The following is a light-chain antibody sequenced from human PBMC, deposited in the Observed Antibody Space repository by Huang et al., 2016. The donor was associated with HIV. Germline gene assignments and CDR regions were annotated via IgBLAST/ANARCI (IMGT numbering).Light chain of an antibody. CDR1: KSLLPSNGYNY. CDR2: LGS. Sequence: DIVMTQSPLSLSVTPGAPASMSCRSSKSLLPSNGYNYLDWYLQKEGQSQPRRIYLGSKRASGVPERFMGSGSGTDFTLKISRVEAEDVGGYYCKQALQTPPYTFGQGTKLEIK. J-gene: IGKJ2*01. CDR3: KQALQTPPYT. V-gene: IGKV2-28*01.